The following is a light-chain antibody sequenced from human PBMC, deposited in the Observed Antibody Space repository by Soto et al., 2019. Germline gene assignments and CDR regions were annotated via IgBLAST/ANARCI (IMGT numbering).Light chain of an antibody. V-gene: IGKV3-20*01. CDR3: QQYGSSPGT. CDR1: QIVTSNY. J-gene: IGKJ1*01. CDR2: GAS. Sequence: EIVLTQSPGTLSSSPGERATLSCRASQIVTSNYLAWYQQKPGQAPRLLIFGASIRATGLPDRFSGGGSGTDFTLTISRLEREDFAVYYCQQYGSSPGTFGQGTKVDIK.